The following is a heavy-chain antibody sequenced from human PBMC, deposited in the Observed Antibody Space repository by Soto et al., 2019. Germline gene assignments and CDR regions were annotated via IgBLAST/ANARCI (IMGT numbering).Heavy chain of an antibody. CDR1: EFTVSSNY. D-gene: IGHD6-13*01. CDR3: ASIQSGSSSHIDY. CDR2: IYSGGST. J-gene: IGHJ4*02. V-gene: IGHV3-66*01. Sequence: EVQLVESGGGLVQPGGSLRLSCAASEFTVSSNYMSWVRQAPGKGLEWVSVIYSGGSTYYADSVKGRFTISRDNSKNTVYLQMNSLRAEDTAVYYCASIQSGSSSHIDYWGQGTLVTVSS.